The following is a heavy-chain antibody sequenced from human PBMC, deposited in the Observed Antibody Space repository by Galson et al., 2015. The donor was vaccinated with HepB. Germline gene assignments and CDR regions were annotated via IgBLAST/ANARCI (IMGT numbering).Heavy chain of an antibody. Sequence: SLRLSCAASRFAFYRYVMTWVRQAPGKGLEWVSSITAGGASTYYADSVKGRFALSRDNSKNTLYLQMNSLRVEDTAVYYCARHLLRDVRTSPFESWGQGTLVTVSS. CDR2: ITAGGAST. D-gene: IGHD5-24*01. CDR1: RFAFYRYV. CDR3: ARHLLRDVRTSPFES. V-gene: IGHV3-23*01. J-gene: IGHJ4*02.